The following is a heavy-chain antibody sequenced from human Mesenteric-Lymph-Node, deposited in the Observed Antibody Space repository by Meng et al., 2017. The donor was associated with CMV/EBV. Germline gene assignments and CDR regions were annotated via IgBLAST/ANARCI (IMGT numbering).Heavy chain of an antibody. CDR2: RKHGGST. CDR3: ATSRRPGYCSSTSCPYYFDY. D-gene: IGHD2-2*01. CDR1: GGSFNGYY. J-gene: IGHJ4*02. V-gene: IGHV4-34*01. Sequence: SQTLSLTCAVYGGSFNGYYWSWIRQPPGKGLEWIGERKHGGSTNYNPSLKSRVTISVDTSKNQFSLKLSSVTAADTAVYYCATSRRPGYCSSTSCPYYFDYWGQGTLVTVSS.